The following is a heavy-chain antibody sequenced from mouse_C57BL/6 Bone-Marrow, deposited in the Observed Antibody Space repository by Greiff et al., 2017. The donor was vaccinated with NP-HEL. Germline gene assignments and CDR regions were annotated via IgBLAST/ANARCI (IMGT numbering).Heavy chain of an antibody. J-gene: IGHJ4*01. CDR3: ARIGESLPGPSYYAMDY. CDR1: GYTFTDYY. CDR2: IYPGSGNT. Sequence: QVQLQQSGAELVRPGASVKLSCKASGYTFTDYYINWVKQRPGQGLEWIARIYPGSGNTYYNEKFKGKATLTAEKSSSTAYMQLSSLTSEDSAVYFCARIGESLPGPSYYAMDYWGQGTSVTVSS. D-gene: IGHD6-5*01. V-gene: IGHV1-76*01.